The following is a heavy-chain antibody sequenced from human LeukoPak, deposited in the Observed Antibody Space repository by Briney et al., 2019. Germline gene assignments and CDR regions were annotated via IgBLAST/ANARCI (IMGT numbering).Heavy chain of an antibody. CDR3: ANSNLGRRWLQLMGYSDY. CDR1: GFTFSSYA. V-gene: IGHV3-23*01. CDR2: ISGSGGST. D-gene: IGHD5-24*01. Sequence: GGSLRLSCAASGFTFSSYAMSWVRQAPGKGLEWVSAISGSGGSTYYADSVKGRFTISRDNSKNTLYLQMNSLRAEDTAVYYCANSNLGRRWLQLMGYSDYWGQGTLVTVSS. J-gene: IGHJ4*02.